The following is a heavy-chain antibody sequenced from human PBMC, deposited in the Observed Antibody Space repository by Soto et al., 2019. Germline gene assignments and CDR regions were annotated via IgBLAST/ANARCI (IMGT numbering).Heavy chain of an antibody. Sequence: ASVKVSCKASGYTFTGFYLHWVRRAPGQGLEWMGWINPNNGDTNYAQGFQGRVIMTRDTSITTAYMEVSRLRSDDTAVYYCARIRTYYYSSGSLNLWGQGTQVTVSS. CDR2: INPNNGDT. D-gene: IGHD3-22*01. J-gene: IGHJ5*02. V-gene: IGHV1-2*02. CDR1: GYTFTGFY. CDR3: ARIRTYYYSSGSLNL.